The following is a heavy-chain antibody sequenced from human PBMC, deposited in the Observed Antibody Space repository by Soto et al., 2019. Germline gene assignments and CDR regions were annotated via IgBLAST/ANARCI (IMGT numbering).Heavy chain of an antibody. Sequence: PGESLKISCKGSGYSFTSYWIGWVRQMPGKGLEWMGIIYPGDSDTRYSPSFQGQVTISADKSISTAYLQWSSLKASDTAIYYCARRGQLAAHYYYYGMDVWGQGTTVTVSS. CDR1: GYSFTSYW. CDR3: ARRGQLAAHYYYYGMDV. V-gene: IGHV5-51*01. J-gene: IGHJ6*02. CDR2: IYPGDSDT. D-gene: IGHD6-6*01.